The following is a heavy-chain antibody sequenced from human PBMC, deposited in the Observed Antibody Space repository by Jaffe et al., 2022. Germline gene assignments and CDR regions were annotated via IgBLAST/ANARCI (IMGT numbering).Heavy chain of an antibody. V-gene: IGHV4-61*02. CDR1: GGSISSGSYY. Sequence: QVQLQESGPGLVKPSQTLSLTCTVSGGSISSGSYYWSWIRQPAGKGLEWIGRVYTSGSTNYNPSLTSRVTISVDTSKNQFSLKLSSVTAADTAVYYCARGGYSGSAVWSFDIWGQGTMVTVSS. D-gene: IGHD2-15*01. J-gene: IGHJ3*02. CDR2: VYTSGST. CDR3: ARGGYSGSAVWSFDI.